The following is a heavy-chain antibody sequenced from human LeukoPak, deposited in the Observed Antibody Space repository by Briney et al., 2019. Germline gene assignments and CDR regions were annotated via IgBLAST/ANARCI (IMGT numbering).Heavy chain of an antibody. CDR3: ARPGGVVGATCYFDY. Sequence: SETLSLTCTVSGGSISSSSYYWGWIRQPPGKGLELIGSIYYSGSTYYNPSLKSRVTISVDTPKNQFSLKLSSVTAADTAVYYCARPGGVVGATCYFDYWGQGTLVTVSS. J-gene: IGHJ4*02. V-gene: IGHV4-39*01. CDR1: GGSISSSSYY. D-gene: IGHD1-26*01. CDR2: IYYSGST.